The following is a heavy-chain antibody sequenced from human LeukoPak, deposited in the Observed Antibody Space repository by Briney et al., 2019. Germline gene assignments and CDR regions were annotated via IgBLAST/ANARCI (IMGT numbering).Heavy chain of an antibody. CDR1: GYTFTRYY. D-gene: IGHD3-10*01. CDR2: INPSGGST. V-gene: IGHV1-46*01. J-gene: IGHJ6*03. Sequence: GASVKVSCKASGYTFTRYYIHWVRQAAGHGLEWMGLINPSGGSTNYAQKFQGRVTMTRDTSTSTVYMELSSLRSEDTAVYYCARGPSITMVRGGQWYYYMDVWGKGTTVTISS. CDR3: ARGPSITMVRGGQWYYYMDV.